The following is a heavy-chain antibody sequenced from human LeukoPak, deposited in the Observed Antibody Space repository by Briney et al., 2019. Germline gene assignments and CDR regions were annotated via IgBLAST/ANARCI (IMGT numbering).Heavy chain of an antibody. CDR1: GYSISSGYY. J-gene: IGHJ4*02. V-gene: IGHV4-38-2*02. CDR3: ARDYDSPLGY. D-gene: IGHD3-3*01. Sequence: SETLSLTCAVSGYSISSGYYWGWIRQPPGKGLEWIGSIYHSGSTYYNPSLKSRVTISVDTSKNQFSLKLSSVTAADTAVYYCARDYDSPLGYWGQGTLVTVSS. CDR2: IYHSGST.